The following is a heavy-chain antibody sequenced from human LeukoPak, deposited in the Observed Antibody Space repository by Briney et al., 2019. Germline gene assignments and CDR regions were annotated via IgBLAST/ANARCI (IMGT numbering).Heavy chain of an antibody. CDR1: GFTFDDYA. Sequence: GGSLRLSCAASGFTFDDYAMHWVRQAPGKGLEWVSGISWNSGNIGYADSVKGRFTISRDNAKNSLHLQMNRLRAEDTALYYCAKGVAGTAGYFDYWGQGTLVTVSS. V-gene: IGHV3-9*01. CDR3: AKGVAGTAGYFDY. D-gene: IGHD6-19*01. J-gene: IGHJ4*02. CDR2: ISWNSGNI.